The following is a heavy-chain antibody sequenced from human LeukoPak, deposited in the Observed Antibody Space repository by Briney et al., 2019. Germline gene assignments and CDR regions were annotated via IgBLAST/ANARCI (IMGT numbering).Heavy chain of an antibody. J-gene: IGHJ3*02. D-gene: IGHD5-24*01. Sequence: GGSLRLSCVVSAFSLNTYNMNWVRQAPGKGLEWVSSISYTGTYIYYADSVKGRFTISRDNAQNSVYLQMNSLRAEDTAVYYCARDQGDGYNPGYDAFDIWGQGTMVTVSS. CDR3: ARDQGDGYNPGYDAFDI. CDR1: AFSLNTYN. V-gene: IGHV3-21*04. CDR2: ISYTGTYI.